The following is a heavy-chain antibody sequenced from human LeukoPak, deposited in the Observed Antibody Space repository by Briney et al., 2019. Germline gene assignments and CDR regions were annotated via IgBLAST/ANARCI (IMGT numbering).Heavy chain of an antibody. CDR1: GGSFSGYY. Sequence: SETLSLTCAVYGGSFSGYYWSWIRQPPGKGLEWIGEINHSGSTNYNPSLKSRVTISVDTSKNQFTLKLSSVTAADTAVYYCARGTHYDSSGYYYYGMDVWGQGTTVTVSS. CDR2: INHSGST. D-gene: IGHD3-22*01. J-gene: IGHJ6*02. V-gene: IGHV4-34*01. CDR3: ARGTHYDSSGYYYYGMDV.